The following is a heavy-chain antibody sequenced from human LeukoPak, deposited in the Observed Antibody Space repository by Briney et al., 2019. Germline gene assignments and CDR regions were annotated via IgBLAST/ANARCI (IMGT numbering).Heavy chain of an antibody. CDR2: ISWNSGSI. Sequence: GGSLRLSCAASGFTFDDYAMHWVRQAPGKGLEWVSGISWNSGSIGYADSVKGRFTISRDNAKNSLYLQMNSLRAEDTALYYRAKAGGYSYGYYFDYWGQGTLVTVSS. CDR1: GFTFDDYA. CDR3: AKAGGYSYGYYFDY. V-gene: IGHV3-9*01. J-gene: IGHJ4*02. D-gene: IGHD5-18*01.